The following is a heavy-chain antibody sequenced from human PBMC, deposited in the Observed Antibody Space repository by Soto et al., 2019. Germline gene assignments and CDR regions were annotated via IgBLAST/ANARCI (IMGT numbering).Heavy chain of an antibody. J-gene: IGHJ4*02. V-gene: IGHV3-48*03. CDR2: ISSGGGTT. CDR1: GLTFSSYE. Sequence: GGSLRLSCAASGLTFSSYEMNWVRQAPGKGLEWVSYISSGGGTTYYADSVKGRFTISRDNAKNSLYLQMNSLRAEDTALYYCASEHGSGFTVYWGQGTLVTVSS. D-gene: IGHD3-10*01. CDR3: ASEHGSGFTVY.